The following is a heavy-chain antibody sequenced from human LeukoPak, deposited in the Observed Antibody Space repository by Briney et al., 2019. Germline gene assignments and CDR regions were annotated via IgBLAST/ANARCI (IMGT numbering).Heavy chain of an antibody. CDR3: ARDKIVGATLLDY. CDR2: LSNDGSNK. Sequence: PGGSLRLSCAASGFTFSSYAMHWVRQAPGKGLEWGPVLSNDGSNKYYADSVKGRFTISRDNAKNSLYLQMNSLRAEDTAVYYCARDKIVGATLLDYWGQGTLVTVSS. J-gene: IGHJ4*02. CDR1: GFTFSSYA. D-gene: IGHD1-26*01. V-gene: IGHV3-30*04.